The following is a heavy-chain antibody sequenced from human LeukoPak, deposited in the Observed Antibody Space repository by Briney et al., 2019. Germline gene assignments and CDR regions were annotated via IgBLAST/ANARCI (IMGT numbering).Heavy chain of an antibody. CDR3: ARGPKNYDSSGYYYATPYYFDY. CDR1: GGSISSYY. Sequence: PSETLSLTCTVSGGSISSYYWSWIRQPPGKGLEWIGYIYYSGSTNYNPSLKSRVTISVDTSKNQFSLKLSSVTAADTAVYYCARGPKNYDSSGYYYATPYYFDYWGQGTLVTVSS. CDR2: IYYSGST. D-gene: IGHD3-22*01. V-gene: IGHV4-59*12. J-gene: IGHJ4*02.